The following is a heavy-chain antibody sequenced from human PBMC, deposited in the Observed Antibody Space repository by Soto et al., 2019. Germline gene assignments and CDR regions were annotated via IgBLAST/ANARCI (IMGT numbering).Heavy chain of an antibody. CDR3: ACIFSGGYGYGFYYYGMDV. D-gene: IGHD5-18*01. CDR2: IYYSGST. V-gene: IGHV4-39*01. Sequence: QPPGKGLEWIGSIYYSGSTYYNPSLKSRVTISVDTSKNQFSLKLSSVTAADTAVYYCACIFSGGYGYGFYYYGMDVWGQGTTVTV. J-gene: IGHJ6*02.